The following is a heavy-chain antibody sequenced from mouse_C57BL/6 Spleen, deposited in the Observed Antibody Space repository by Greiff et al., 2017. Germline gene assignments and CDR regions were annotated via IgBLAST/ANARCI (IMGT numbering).Heavy chain of an antibody. J-gene: IGHJ2*01. CDR3: ARGGSEGFDY. Sequence: QVQLQQLGAELVKLGASVQLSCLASGYFFTSYWMHWVMQWSGYGLEWNGMIPPNSGSTHYNEKFKSKSTLTVDKSSCTAYMQLSSLTSETAAVYCYARGGSEGFDYWGQGTTLTVSS. V-gene: IGHV1-64*01. CDR1: GYFFTSYW. CDR2: IPPNSGST.